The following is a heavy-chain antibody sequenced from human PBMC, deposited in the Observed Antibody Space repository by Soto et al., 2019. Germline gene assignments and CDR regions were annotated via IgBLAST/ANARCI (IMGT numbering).Heavy chain of an antibody. V-gene: IGHV1-2*02. J-gene: IGHJ4*02. CDR2: INAKSGGT. Sequence: QVELVQSGTEVKKPGASVKVSCEASSFTFIDFYIHWLRQAPGQGLEWMGWINAKSGGTRYAEKFQDRVTLTRDRSVRTAYLELQRLRSDDTAVYYCARSHCTDGICYTEVIPSWGQGTLVTVS. CDR1: SFTFIDFY. D-gene: IGHD2-8*01. CDR3: ARSHCTDGICYTEVIPS.